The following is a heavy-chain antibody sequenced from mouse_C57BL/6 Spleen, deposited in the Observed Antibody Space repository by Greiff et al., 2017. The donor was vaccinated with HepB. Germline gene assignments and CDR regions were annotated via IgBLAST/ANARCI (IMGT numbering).Heavy chain of an antibody. CDR1: GYSFTGYY. V-gene: IGHV1-42*01. D-gene: IGHD1-1*01. Sequence: EVQLQQSGPELVKPGASVKISCKASGYSFTGYYMNWVKQSPEKSLEWIGEINPSTGGTTYNQKFKAKATLTVDKSSSTAYMQLKSLTSEDSAVYYCARGYGSSTHWYFDVWGTGTTVTVSS. CDR2: INPSTGGT. J-gene: IGHJ1*03. CDR3: ARGYGSSTHWYFDV.